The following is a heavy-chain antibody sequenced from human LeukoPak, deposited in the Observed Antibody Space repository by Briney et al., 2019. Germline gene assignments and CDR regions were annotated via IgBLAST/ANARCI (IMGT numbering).Heavy chain of an antibody. CDR1: GDSISSGAYS. V-gene: IGHV4-30-2*01. CDR3: ARELWFANAPGSWLDP. Sequence: SQTLSLTCVVSGDSISSGAYSRSWIRQPPGKGLEWIGYIFHTGSTFYNPSLKSRLTISVDNSKNQFSLRLSSVTAADTAVYYCARELWFANAPGSWLDPWSQGTLVTVSS. J-gene: IGHJ5*02. CDR2: IFHTGST. D-gene: IGHD3-10*01.